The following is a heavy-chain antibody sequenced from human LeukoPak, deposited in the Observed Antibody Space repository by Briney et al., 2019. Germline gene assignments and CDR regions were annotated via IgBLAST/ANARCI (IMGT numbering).Heavy chain of an antibody. D-gene: IGHD1-26*01. Sequence: SETLSLTCAVYGGSFSDYYWSWIRQSPGKGLEWMGEMNHSGRTNCNPSLKSRVTISVDTSKKQFSLKLSSVTAADTAMYYCARGDSGSFYSWYLDYWGQGTLVTVSS. J-gene: IGHJ4*02. CDR1: GGSFSDYY. CDR3: ARGDSGSFYSWYLDY. V-gene: IGHV4-34*01. CDR2: MNHSGRT.